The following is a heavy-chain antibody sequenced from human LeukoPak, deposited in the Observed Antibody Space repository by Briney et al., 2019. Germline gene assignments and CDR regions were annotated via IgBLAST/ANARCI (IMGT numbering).Heavy chain of an antibody. D-gene: IGHD1-26*01. CDR3: ARQHGKGSPGI. J-gene: IGHJ3*02. CDR2: IYYSGNT. V-gene: IGHV4-39*07. CDR1: IISSSYY. Sequence: SETLSLTCTVSIISSSYYWCWIRQPPGKGLEWIGNIYYSGNTYYNPSLKSRGTISIDTSKNQFSLKLTSVPAADTAVSYCARQHGKGSPGIWGQGTLVTVSS.